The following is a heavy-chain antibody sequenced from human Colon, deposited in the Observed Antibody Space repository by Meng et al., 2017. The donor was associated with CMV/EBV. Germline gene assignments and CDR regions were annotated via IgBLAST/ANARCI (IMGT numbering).Heavy chain of an antibody. CDR3: ARDMGIYTNYVYY. Sequence: GGSLRLSCTASGFTFSTHWMTWVRQVPGKGLEWVANINEDGSDIYYVDSVKGRFTISRDNAKNSLNLQMNSLRAEDTAVYYCARDMGIYTNYVYYWGQGALVTVSS. J-gene: IGHJ4*02. CDR1: GFTFSTHW. D-gene: IGHD4-11*01. V-gene: IGHV3-7*01. CDR2: INEDGSDI.